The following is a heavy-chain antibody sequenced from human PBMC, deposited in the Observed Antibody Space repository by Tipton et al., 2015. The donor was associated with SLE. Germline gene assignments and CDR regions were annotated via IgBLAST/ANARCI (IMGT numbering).Heavy chain of an antibody. J-gene: IGHJ4*02. Sequence: TLSLTCTVSGGSISSYYWSWIRQPPGKGLEWIGYIYYSGSTNYNPSLKSRVTISVDTSKNQFSLKLSSVTAADTAVYYCARHYSSGSYYFDYWGQGTLVTVSS. D-gene: IGHD6-19*01. CDR2: IYYSGST. V-gene: IGHV4-59*08. CDR1: GGSISSYY. CDR3: ARHYSSGSYYFDY.